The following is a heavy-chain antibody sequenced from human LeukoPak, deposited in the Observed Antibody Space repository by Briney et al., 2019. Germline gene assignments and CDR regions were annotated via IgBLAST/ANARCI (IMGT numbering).Heavy chain of an antibody. CDR3: VKLKADVIRYFGGAFDI. CDR1: GFTFSSYG. V-gene: IGHV3-30*02. J-gene: IGHJ3*02. CDR2: IRYDGSNK. Sequence: GGSLRLSCAASGFTFSSYGMYWVRQAPGKGLEWVAFIRYDGSNKYYADSVKGRFTVSRDNSRATLYLQMNSLRHEDTARYYCVKLKADVIRYFGGAFDIWGQGTPVTVA. D-gene: IGHD3-9*01.